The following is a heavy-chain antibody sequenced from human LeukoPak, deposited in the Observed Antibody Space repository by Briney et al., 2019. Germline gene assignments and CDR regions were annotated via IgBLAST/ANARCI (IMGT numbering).Heavy chain of an antibody. CDR3: ARVSAPANSSSWYRYYYYYGMDV. J-gene: IGHJ6*02. Sequence: GGSLRLSCAASGFTFSNYWMNWVRQAPGKGLEWVANIKQDGSEKHYVGSVKGRFTISRDNAENSLFLQMNSLRAEDTAVYYCARVSAPANSSSWYRYYYYYGMDVWGQGTTVTVSS. CDR2: IKQDGSEK. V-gene: IGHV3-7*01. CDR1: GFTFSNYW. D-gene: IGHD6-13*01.